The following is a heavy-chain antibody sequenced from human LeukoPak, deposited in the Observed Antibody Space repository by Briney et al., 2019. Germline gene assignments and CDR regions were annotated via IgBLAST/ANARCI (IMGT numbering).Heavy chain of an antibody. Sequence: PGGSLRLSCAASAFTFTSNYMSCVRHAPGEGLEWGSVIYSGGSAFYADSVKGRFTISRDNSKNTVYLQMTSLRAEDTALYYCAREDYYDAGRWDWGQGTMVTVSS. D-gene: IGHD3-10*01. CDR2: IYSGGSA. V-gene: IGHV3-66*01. CDR3: AREDYYDAGRWD. CDR1: AFTFTSNY. J-gene: IGHJ3*01.